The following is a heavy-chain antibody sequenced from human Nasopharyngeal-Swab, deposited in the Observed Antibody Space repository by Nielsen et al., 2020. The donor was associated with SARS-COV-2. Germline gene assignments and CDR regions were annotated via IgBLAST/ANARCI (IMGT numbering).Heavy chain of an antibody. Sequence: LTCAASGFTFNNYNFNWVRQAPGKGLEWVSSISSSSYIYYADSVKGRFTISRDNAKNSLYLQMNSLRAEDTAMYYCARDGLDYDFWSAYFMDVWGQGTTVTVSS. CDR2: ISSSSYI. CDR3: ARDGLDYDFWSAYFMDV. V-gene: IGHV3-21*01. D-gene: IGHD3-3*01. J-gene: IGHJ6*02. CDR1: GFTFNNYN.